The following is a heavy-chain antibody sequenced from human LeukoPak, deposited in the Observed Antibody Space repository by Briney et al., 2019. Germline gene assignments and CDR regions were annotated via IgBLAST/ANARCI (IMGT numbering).Heavy chain of an antibody. CDR2: IRQDGSEK. D-gene: IGHD6-19*01. CDR3: ALLAVASDFDY. CDR1: GFTIGSYW. J-gene: IGHJ4*02. Sequence: GGSLRLSCAGSGFTIGSYWMSWVRQAPGKGLEWVANIRQDGSEKYYVDSVKGRLTISRDNAKNSLYLQMNSLRAEDTAVYYCALLAVASDFDYWGQGALVTVSS. V-gene: IGHV3-7*01.